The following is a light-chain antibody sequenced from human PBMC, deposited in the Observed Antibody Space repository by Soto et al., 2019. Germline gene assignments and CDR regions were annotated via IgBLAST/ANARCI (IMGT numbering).Light chain of an antibody. CDR2: RSS. CDR3: KQYYIYAT. V-gene: IGKV1-5*03. Sequence: DIQMTQSPSTLSASVGDRVTITCRASQTISNYLTWDQQRPGKAPKLLIYRSSILQNGVPSRFSGSGSGTEFTLTISSLQPDDFATYYCKQYYIYATFGQGTRVEI. J-gene: IGKJ1*01. CDR1: QTISNY.